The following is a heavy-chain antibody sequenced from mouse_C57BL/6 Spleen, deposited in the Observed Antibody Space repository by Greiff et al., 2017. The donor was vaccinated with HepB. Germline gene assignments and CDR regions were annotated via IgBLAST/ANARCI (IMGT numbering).Heavy chain of an antibody. CDR3: ARGYYEGSFFDD. D-gene: IGHD2-3*01. V-gene: IGHV1-80*01. CDR1: GYAFSSYW. J-gene: IGHJ2*01. Sequence: QVQLKQSGAELVKPGASVKISCKASGYAFSSYWMNWVKQRPGKGLEWIGQIYPGDGDTNYNGKFKGKATLTADKSSSTADMQLSSLTSEDSAVYFCARGYYEGSFFDDWGQGTTLTVAS. CDR2: IYPGDGDT.